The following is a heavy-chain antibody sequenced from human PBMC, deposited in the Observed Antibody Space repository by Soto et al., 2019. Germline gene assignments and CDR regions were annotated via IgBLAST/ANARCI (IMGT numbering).Heavy chain of an antibody. V-gene: IGHV4-31*03. Sequence: QVQLQESGPGLVKPSQTLSLTCTVSGGSISSGGYYWSWIRQHPGKGLEWIGYIYYSGSTYYNPSLKRRVTISVDTSKNQFSLKLSSVTAADTAVYYCARRDHYGDYWYFDLWGRGTLVTVSS. D-gene: IGHD4-17*01. J-gene: IGHJ2*01. CDR2: IYYSGST. CDR1: GGSISSGGYY. CDR3: ARRDHYGDYWYFDL.